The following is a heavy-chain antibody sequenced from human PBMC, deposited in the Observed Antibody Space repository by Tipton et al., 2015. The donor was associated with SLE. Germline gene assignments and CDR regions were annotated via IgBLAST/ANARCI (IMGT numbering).Heavy chain of an antibody. CDR2: ISSSSSYI. Sequence: SLRLSCAASGSTFSSYTMSWVRQAPGKGLEWVSYISSSSSYIYYADSVKGRFTISRDNAKNSLYLQMNSLRAEDTAVYYCARSGMGRGFDIWGQGTMVTVSS. CDR3: ARSGMGRGFDI. J-gene: IGHJ3*02. D-gene: IGHD2-8*01. CDR1: GSTFSSYT. V-gene: IGHV3-21*05.